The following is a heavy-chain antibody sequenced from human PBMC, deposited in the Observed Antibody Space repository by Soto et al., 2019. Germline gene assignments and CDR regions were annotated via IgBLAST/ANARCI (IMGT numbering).Heavy chain of an antibody. CDR1: GFNFDDYA. CDR2: ISWNGGGI. V-gene: IGHV3-9*01. CDR3: AKVSLSGWAGDGFDI. J-gene: IGHJ3*02. D-gene: IGHD6-19*01. Sequence: EGQLVNSGGGLVQPGRSLRLSCATSGFNFDDYAMHWVRQAPGKGLEWVSSISWNGGGIAYADSVKGRVTISRDNAKNSVYLQMNSLRTEDTALYYCAKVSLSGWAGDGFDIWGQGTMVTVSS.